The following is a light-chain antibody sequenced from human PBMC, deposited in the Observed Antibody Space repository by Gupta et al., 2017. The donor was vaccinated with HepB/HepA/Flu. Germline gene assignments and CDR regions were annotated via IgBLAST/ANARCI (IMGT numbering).Light chain of an antibody. J-gene: IGLJ3*02. Sequence: QALVTQAPSLTVSPGGPVTLTCASSTGTVTVGHFPYWFKQKPGHVPTSLIFNTNVRHVLSSDLCSGFLLCGKAALTLSGARPEDEADYYGLLEDDGCRVFGGGTKLTVL. CDR3: LLEDDGCRV. CDR1: TGTVTVGHF. CDR2: NTN. V-gene: IGLV7-46*01.